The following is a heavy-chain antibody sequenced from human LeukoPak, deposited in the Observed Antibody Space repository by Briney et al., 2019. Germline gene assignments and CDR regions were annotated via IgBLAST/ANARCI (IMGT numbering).Heavy chain of an antibody. CDR3: ARHGYIEGNWFDP. D-gene: IGHD5-24*01. CDR2: INHSGST. Sequence: SETLSLTCAVYGGSFSGYYWSWTRQPPGKGLEWIGEINHSGSTNYNPSLKSRVTMSVDTSKNQFSLKLSSVTAADTAVYYCARHGYIEGNWFDPWGQGTLVTVSS. J-gene: IGHJ5*02. V-gene: IGHV4-34*01. CDR1: GGSFSGYY.